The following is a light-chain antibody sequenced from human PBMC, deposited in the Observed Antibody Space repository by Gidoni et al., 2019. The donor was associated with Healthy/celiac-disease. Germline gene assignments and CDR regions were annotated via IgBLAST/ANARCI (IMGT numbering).Light chain of an antibody. Sequence: SPGQSITISCTGTSSDVGGYNYVSWYQQHPGKAPKLMIYDVSNRPSGVSNRFSGSNSGNTASLTISGLQAEDEADYYCSSYTSSSTPVVFGGGTKLTVL. J-gene: IGLJ2*01. CDR2: DVS. V-gene: IGLV2-14*03. CDR1: SSDVGGYNY. CDR3: SSYTSSSTPVV.